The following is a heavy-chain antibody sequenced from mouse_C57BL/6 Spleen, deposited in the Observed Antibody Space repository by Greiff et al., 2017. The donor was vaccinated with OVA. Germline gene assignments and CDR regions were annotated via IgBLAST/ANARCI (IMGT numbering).Heavy chain of an antibody. CDR3: ARYYGSSHWYFDV. CDR1: GYAFSSSW. D-gene: IGHD1-1*01. J-gene: IGHJ1*03. V-gene: IGHV1-82*01. CDR2: IYPGDGDT. Sequence: VKLQESGPELVKPGASVKISCKASGYAFSSSWMNWVKQRPGKGLEWIGRIYPGDGDTNYNGKFKGKATLTADKSSSTAYMQLSSLTSEDSAVYFCARYYGSSHWYFDVWGTGTTVTVSS.